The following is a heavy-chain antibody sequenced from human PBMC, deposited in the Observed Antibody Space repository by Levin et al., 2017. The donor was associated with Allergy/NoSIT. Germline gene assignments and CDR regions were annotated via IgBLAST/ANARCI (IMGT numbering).Heavy chain of an antibody. D-gene: IGHD2-15*01. CDR2: ISYSGFT. J-gene: IGHJ5*02. CDR1: GGSISTYS. Sequence: GSLRLSCTVSGGSISTYSWSWIRQPPGKGLQWIGYISYSGFTNYNPSLKSRVTISADTSKNQFSLKLSSVTAADTAVYYCAKHQECSGGSCYHGGWFDPWGQGSLVTVSS. V-gene: IGHV4-59*01. CDR3: AKHQECSGGSCYHGGWFDP.